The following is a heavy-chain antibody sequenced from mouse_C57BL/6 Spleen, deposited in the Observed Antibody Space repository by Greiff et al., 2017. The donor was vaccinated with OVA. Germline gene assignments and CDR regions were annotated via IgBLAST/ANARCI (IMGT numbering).Heavy chain of an antibody. CDR3: ARSLSGGKGAY. Sequence: VQLQQPGAELVKPGASVKLSCKASGYTFTSYWMHWVKQRPGQGLEWIGMIHPNSGSTNYNEKFKSKATLTVDKSSSTAYMQLSSLTSEDSAVYYCARSLSGGKGAYWGQGTLVTVSA. V-gene: IGHV1-64*01. CDR2: IHPNSGST. D-gene: IGHD3-1*01. J-gene: IGHJ3*01. CDR1: GYTFTSYW.